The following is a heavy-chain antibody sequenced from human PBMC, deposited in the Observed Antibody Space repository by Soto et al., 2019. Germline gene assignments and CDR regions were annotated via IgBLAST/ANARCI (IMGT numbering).Heavy chain of an antibody. D-gene: IGHD2-8*01. CDR1: GYTLTELS. CDR2: FDPEDGET. V-gene: IGHV1-24*01. J-gene: IGHJ4*02. CDR3: ATPRRDCTNGICLNFDY. Sequence: ASVKVSCKVSGYTLTELSMHWVRQAPGKGLEWMGGFDPEDGETIYAQKFQGRVTMTEDTSTDTAYMELSSLRSEDTAVYYCATPRRDCTNGICLNFDYLGQGTLVTVSS.